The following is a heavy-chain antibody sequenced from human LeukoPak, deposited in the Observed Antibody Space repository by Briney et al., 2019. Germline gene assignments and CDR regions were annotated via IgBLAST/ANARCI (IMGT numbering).Heavy chain of an antibody. CDR3: ARDGDYGTGSYFRGCIVL. V-gene: IGHV1-46*01. Sequence: ASVKETLTASGYTFTSYYIDWVRQPPGQGLEWMGVINPSGGSTRYAQKFQGRVTMTGDPSTRTVYMELSSLTPDDTAVYYCARDGDYGTGSYFRGCIVLWGQKTPVTVSP. D-gene: IGHD3-10*01. CDR1: GYTFTSYY. J-gene: IGHJ4*02. CDR2: INPSGGST.